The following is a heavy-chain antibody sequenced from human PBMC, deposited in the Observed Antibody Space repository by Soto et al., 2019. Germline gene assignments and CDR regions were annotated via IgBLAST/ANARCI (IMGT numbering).Heavy chain of an antibody. V-gene: IGHV3-21*01. D-gene: IGHD5-18*01. CDR2: ISVSSSYV. CDR1: GFTFSSCI. J-gene: IGHJ4*02. CDR3: ARDAYSYGLPFDS. Sequence: GGSLSLSCAASGFTFSSCIMNWVRQAPGKGLGWVSSISVSSSYVYDADSVKGRFTIARDNAKNALYLQMNRLRAEDTAVYYCARDAYSYGLPFDSWGQGTLVTVSS.